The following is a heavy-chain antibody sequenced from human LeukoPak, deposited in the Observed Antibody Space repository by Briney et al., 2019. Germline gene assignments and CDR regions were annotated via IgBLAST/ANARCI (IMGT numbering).Heavy chain of an antibody. CDR2: ISSSSSYI. J-gene: IGHJ4*02. CDR3: ARVGYDFWSGYVY. V-gene: IGHV3-21*01. Sequence: PGGSLRLSCAASGFTFSSYSTNWVRQAPGKGLEWVSSISSSSSYIYYADSVKGRFTISRDNAKNSLYLQMNSLRAEDTAVYYCARVGYDFWSGYVYWGQGTLVTVSS. D-gene: IGHD3-3*01. CDR1: GFTFSSYS.